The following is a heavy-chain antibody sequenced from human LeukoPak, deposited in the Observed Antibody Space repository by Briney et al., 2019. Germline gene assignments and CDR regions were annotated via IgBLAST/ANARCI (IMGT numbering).Heavy chain of an antibody. Sequence: GASVTVSCKASGGTFSSYAISWVRQAPGQGLEWMGGIIPIFGTANYAQKFQGRVTITADESTSTAYMELSSLRSEDTAVYYCARDFVVGATRGLYYYYMDVWGKGTTVTVSS. CDR2: IIPIFGTA. V-gene: IGHV1-69*13. CDR3: ARDFVVGATRGLYYYYMDV. D-gene: IGHD1-26*01. CDR1: GGTFSSYA. J-gene: IGHJ6*03.